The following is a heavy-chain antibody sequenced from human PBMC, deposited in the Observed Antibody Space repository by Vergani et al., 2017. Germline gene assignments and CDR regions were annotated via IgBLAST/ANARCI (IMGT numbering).Heavy chain of an antibody. CDR2: IYSGGST. CDR1: GFTVSSNY. J-gene: IGHJ6*03. Sequence: EVQLVETGGGLIQPGGSLRLSCAASGFTVSSNYMSWVRQAPGKGLEWVSVIYSGGSTYYADSVKGRFTISRDNSKNTLYLQMNSLRAEDTAVYYCARGLSAYSSSWYPAYYYYYYMDVWGKGTTVTVSS. CDR3: ARGLSAYSSSWYPAYYYYYYMDV. D-gene: IGHD6-13*01. V-gene: IGHV3-53*02.